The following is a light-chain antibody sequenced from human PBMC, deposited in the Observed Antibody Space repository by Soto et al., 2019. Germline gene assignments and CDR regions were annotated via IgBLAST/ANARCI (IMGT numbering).Light chain of an antibody. V-gene: IGKV1-39*01. CDR1: QIISSY. CDR3: QQSYSNPYT. J-gene: IGKJ2*01. Sequence: DIQMTQSPSSLSASVGDRVTITCRASQIISSYLNWYQQKPGKAPKLLIYAASSLQSGVPSRFSGSGSGTDFTLTISSLQPEDFATYYCQQSYSNPYTFGQGTKREIK. CDR2: AAS.